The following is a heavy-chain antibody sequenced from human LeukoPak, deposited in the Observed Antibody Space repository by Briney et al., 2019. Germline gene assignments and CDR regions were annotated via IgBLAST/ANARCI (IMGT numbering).Heavy chain of an antibody. CDR3: ARYCDSTSCYGPTTGAAGGGIDC. Sequence: GGSLRLSCAASGFTVSNNYMSWVRQAPGKGLEWVSVFYIGGSTYYADSVKGRFTISRDNSKNTLFLQMNSLRPEDTAVYYCARYCDSTSCYGPTTGAAGGGIDCWGQGTLVTVSS. J-gene: IGHJ4*02. V-gene: IGHV3-53*01. CDR1: GFTVSNNY. D-gene: IGHD2-2*01. CDR2: FYIGGST.